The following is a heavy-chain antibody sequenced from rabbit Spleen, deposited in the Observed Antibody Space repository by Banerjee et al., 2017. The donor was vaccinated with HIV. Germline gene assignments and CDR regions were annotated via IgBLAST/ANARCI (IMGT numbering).Heavy chain of an antibody. CDR1: GFTLSSYY. CDR3: ASGYSDIYLDL. V-gene: IGHV1S7*01. D-gene: IGHD1-1*01. Sequence: QLEESGGGLVKPEGSLTLTCKASGFTLSSYYMNWVRQAPGKGLEWIGYIDPVFGITYYANWVNGRFSISRENAQNTVFLQMTSLTAADTATHFCASGYSDIYLDLWGPGTLVTVS. J-gene: IGHJ4*01. CDR2: IDPVFGIT.